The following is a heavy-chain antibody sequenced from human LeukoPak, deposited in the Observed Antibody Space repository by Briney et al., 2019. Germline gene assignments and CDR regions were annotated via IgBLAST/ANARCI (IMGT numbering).Heavy chain of an antibody. CDR1: GYTFTPYY. Sequence: ASVKVSCKASGYTFTPYYIHWVRQAPGQRPEWMRWINPYSGGTINAQKHQGRVTLTRDTSISTAYMELSRLRSDDTAVYYCARGRALYCSGGSCYGFDPWGQGTLVTVSS. V-gene: IGHV1-2*02. D-gene: IGHD2-15*01. CDR3: ARGRALYCSGGSCYGFDP. J-gene: IGHJ5*02. CDR2: INPYSGGT.